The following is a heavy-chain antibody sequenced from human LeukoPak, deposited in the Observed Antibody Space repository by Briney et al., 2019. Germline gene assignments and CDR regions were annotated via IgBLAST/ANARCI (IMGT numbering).Heavy chain of an antibody. Sequence: GGSLRLSCAASGFTFSSYGMHWVRQAPGKGLEWVAVISYDGSNKYYADSVKGRFTISRDNSKNTLYLQMNSLRAEDTAVYYCATHPGPWGQGTLVTVSS. J-gene: IGHJ5*02. CDR3: ATHPGP. V-gene: IGHV3-30*03. CDR1: GFTFSSYG. CDR2: ISYDGSNK.